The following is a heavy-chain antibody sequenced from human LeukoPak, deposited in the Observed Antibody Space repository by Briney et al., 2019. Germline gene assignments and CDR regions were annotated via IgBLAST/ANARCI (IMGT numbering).Heavy chain of an antibody. V-gene: IGHV3-23*01. CDR1: GFTFSSYA. D-gene: IGHD3-10*01. Sequence: PGGSLRLSCAASGFTFSSYAMSWVRQAPGKGLEWVSAISGSGGSTYYADSVKGRFTISRDNSKNTLYLQMNSLRAEDTAVYYCAREGGSYYGTYYFDYWGQGTLVTGSS. J-gene: IGHJ4*02. CDR2: ISGSGGST. CDR3: AREGGSYYGTYYFDY.